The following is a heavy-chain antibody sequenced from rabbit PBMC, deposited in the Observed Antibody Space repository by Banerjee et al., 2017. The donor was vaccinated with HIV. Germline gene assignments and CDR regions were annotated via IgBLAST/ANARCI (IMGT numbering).Heavy chain of an antibody. J-gene: IGHJ6*01. CDR3: ARGDAGSSWGLDL. CDR2: IAAGSSGST. D-gene: IGHD4-2*01. CDR1: GLDFSSSYW. V-gene: IGHV1S45*01. Sequence: QEQLVESGGGLVTLGGSLKLSCKASGLDFSSSYWICWVRQAPGKGLEWIACIAAGSSGSTLYASWAKGRFTISKTSSTTVTLQMTSLTAADTATYFCARGDAGSSWGLDLWGPGTLVTVS.